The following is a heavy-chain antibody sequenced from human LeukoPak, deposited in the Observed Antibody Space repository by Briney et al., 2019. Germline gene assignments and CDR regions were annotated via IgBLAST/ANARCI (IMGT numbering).Heavy chain of an antibody. CDR3: ARAALDSKFGFDI. CDR1: GYTFTNYG. CDR2: ISAYNGNT. Sequence: ASVKVSCKASGYTFTNYGISWVRQAPGQGLEWMGWISAYNGNTNYAQNFQGRVTMTTDTSTSTAYMDLRSLRSDDTAVYYCARAALDSKFGFDIWGQGTMVTDSS. V-gene: IGHV1-18*01. J-gene: IGHJ3*02. D-gene: IGHD3-16*01.